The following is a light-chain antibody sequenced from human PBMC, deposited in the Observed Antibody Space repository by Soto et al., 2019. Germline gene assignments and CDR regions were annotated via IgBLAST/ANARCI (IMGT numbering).Light chain of an antibody. CDR2: GAS. J-gene: IGKJ1*01. CDR1: QSVSSSY. Sequence: ESVLTQSPGTLSVSPGARATLSCRASQSVSSSYLAWYQQKPGQAPRLLIYGASSRATGIPDRFSGSGSGTDFTLTISRLEPEDFAVYYCQQYGSSAWTFGQGTKVDIK. V-gene: IGKV3-20*01. CDR3: QQYGSSAWT.